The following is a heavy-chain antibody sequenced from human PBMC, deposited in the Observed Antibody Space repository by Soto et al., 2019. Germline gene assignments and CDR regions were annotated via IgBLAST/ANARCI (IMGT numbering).Heavy chain of an antibody. CDR2: ISGSGGST. CDR1: GFTFSSYA. Sequence: SGGSLRLSCAASGFTFSSYAMSWVRQAPGKGLEWVSAISGSGGSTYYADSVKGRFTISRDNSKNTLYLQMNSLRAEDTAVYYCAKVVDTAMVIIDYYYGMDVWGQGTTVTVSS. D-gene: IGHD5-18*01. J-gene: IGHJ6*02. CDR3: AKVVDTAMVIIDYYYGMDV. V-gene: IGHV3-23*01.